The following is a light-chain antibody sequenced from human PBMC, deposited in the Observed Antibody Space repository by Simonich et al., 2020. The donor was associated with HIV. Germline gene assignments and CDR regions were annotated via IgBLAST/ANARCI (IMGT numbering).Light chain of an antibody. CDR1: QDISNY. CDR2: DAS. Sequence: DIQMTQSPSSLSASVGDRVTITCQARQDISNYLNWYQQKQGKAPKLLIYDASNLETGVPSRFSGSGSGTDFTFTISSLQPEDIATYYCQQYDNLFGPGTKVDIK. CDR3: QQYDNL. J-gene: IGKJ3*01. V-gene: IGKV1-33*01.